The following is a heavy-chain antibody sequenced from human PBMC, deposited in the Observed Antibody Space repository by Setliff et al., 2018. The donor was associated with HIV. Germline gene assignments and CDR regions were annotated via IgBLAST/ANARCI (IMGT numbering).Heavy chain of an antibody. V-gene: IGHV4-34*01. Sequence: TLSLTCAVYGGSFSGYYWSWIRQPPGKGLEWIGEINHSGNTNYNPPLKSRLIISVGTSKKQFSLKRRSVTAADTAIYYCARVPGYSSGSSYMEVWGKGTTVTVSS. D-gene: IGHD6-19*01. CDR3: ARVPGYSSGSSYMEV. J-gene: IGHJ6*03. CDR2: INHSGNT. CDR1: GGSFSGYY.